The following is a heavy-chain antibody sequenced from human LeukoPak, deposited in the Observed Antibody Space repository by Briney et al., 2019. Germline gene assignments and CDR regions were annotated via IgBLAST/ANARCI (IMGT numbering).Heavy chain of an antibody. J-gene: IGHJ4*02. CDR3: AKAGGGRPFDF. D-gene: IGHD2-15*01. V-gene: IGHV4-59*02. CDR1: GASVSSHY. CDR2: VYNSGST. Sequence: SETLSLTCSVSGASVSSHYWNWIRQPPGKGLEWIGYVYNSGSTTYNPSLKSRVTISVDTSKNQFSLKLSSVIAAGTAVYYCAKAGGGRPFDFWGQGTLVTVFS.